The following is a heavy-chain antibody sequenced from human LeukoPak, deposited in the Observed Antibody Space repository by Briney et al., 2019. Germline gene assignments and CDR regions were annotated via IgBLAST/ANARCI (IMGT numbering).Heavy chain of an antibody. CDR2: ISHSENT. V-gene: IGHV4-38-2*01. CDR3: ARQGERFLEWLPMGQFDY. J-gene: IGHJ4*02. D-gene: IGHD3-3*01. Sequence: SETLSLTCAVSGYSLSSSYYWGWIRQPPGKGLEWIATISHSENTYYNPSLKGRVTISLDTSKNQFSLRLSSVTAADTAVYYCARQGERFLEWLPMGQFDYWGQGTLVTVSS. CDR1: GYSLSSSYY.